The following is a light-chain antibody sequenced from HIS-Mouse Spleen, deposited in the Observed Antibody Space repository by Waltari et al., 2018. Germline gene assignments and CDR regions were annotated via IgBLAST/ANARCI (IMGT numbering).Light chain of an antibody. CDR2: DDS. V-gene: IGLV3-21*03. Sequence: SYVLTQPPSVSVAPGKTARITCGGNNIGSKSVHWYQQKPGQAPVLVAYDDSGRAAGIPGRFSGSNCGNTATLTISRVEAGDEADYYCQVWDSSSDHVVVGGGTKLTVL. CDR3: QVWDSSSDHVV. CDR1: NIGSKS. J-gene: IGLJ2*01.